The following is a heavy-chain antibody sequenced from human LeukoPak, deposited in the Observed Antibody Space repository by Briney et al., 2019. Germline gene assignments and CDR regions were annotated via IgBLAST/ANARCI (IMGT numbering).Heavy chain of an antibody. CDR1: GGTFSSYA. D-gene: IGHD3-3*01. Sequence: ASVKVSCKASGGTFSSYAISWVRQAPGQGLEWMGGIIPIFGTANYAQKFQGRVTITAGESTSTAYMELSSLRSEDTAVYYCARDPTYYDFWSGYFGWFDPWGQGTLVTVSS. V-gene: IGHV1-69*13. J-gene: IGHJ5*02. CDR2: IIPIFGTA. CDR3: ARDPTYYDFWSGYFGWFDP.